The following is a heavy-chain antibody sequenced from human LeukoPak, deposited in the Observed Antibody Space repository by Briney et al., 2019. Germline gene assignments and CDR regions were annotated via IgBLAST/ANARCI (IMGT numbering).Heavy chain of an antibody. CDR2: FDPEDGET. V-gene: IGHV1-24*01. D-gene: IGHD3-10*01. J-gene: IGHJ5*02. CDR1: GYPLTELS. Sequence: ASVKVSCKVSGYPLTELSIHWVRQAPGQGLEWMGGFDPEDGETVSAQKLQGRVTMTTDTSTSTAYMELRSLRSDDTAVYYCARGFSSWSGYYGSGSYYPTWGQGTLVTVSS. CDR3: ARGFSSWSGYYGSGSYYPT.